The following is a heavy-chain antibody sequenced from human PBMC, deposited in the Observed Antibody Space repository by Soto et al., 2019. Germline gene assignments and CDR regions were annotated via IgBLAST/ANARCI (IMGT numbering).Heavy chain of an antibody. CDR1: GFTVSTKY. V-gene: IGHV3-66*01. CDR2: IYSGGST. CDR3: ARDPWAADY. Sequence: EVQLVESGGGLVQPGGSLRLSCAASGFTVSTKYMSWVRQAPGKGLEWVSVIYSGGSTFYADSVRGRFTISRDNSKNTVKLQMYSLRAEDPAVYYCARDPWAADYWGQGTLVTVSS. J-gene: IGHJ4*02. D-gene: IGHD3-16*01.